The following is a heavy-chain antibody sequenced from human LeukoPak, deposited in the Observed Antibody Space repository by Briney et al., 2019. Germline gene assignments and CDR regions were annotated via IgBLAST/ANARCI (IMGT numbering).Heavy chain of an antibody. D-gene: IGHD3-22*01. Sequence: SETLSLTCTVSGYSISSSGYYWGWIRQPPGKGLEWIGSIYQSGSTYYNPSLKSRVTVSVDPSKNQFSLKLSSVTAADTAVYYCARTYYYDSSGSYGYNWFDPCGRGALVTVSA. CDR2: IYQSGST. V-gene: IGHV4-39*01. CDR3: ARTYYYDSSGSYGYNWFDP. CDR1: GYSISSSGYY. J-gene: IGHJ5*02.